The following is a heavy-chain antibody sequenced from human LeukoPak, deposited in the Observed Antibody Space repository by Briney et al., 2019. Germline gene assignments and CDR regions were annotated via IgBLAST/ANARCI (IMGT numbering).Heavy chain of an antibody. CDR2: ISWDGGST. CDR1: GFTFDDYA. Sequence: PGGSLRLSCAASGFTFDDYAMHWVRQAPGKGLEWVSLISWDGGSTYYADSVKGRFTISRDNSKNSLYLQMNSLRAEDTALYYCAKDREGYSSGWYDYWGQGTLVTVSS. V-gene: IGHV3-43D*03. J-gene: IGHJ4*02. CDR3: AKDREGYSSGWYDY. D-gene: IGHD6-19*01.